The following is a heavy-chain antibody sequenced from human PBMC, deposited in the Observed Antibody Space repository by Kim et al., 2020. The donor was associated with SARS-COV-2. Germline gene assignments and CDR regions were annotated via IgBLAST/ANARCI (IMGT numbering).Heavy chain of an antibody. CDR1: GGSISSYY. J-gene: IGHJ6*02. Sequence: SETLSLTCTVSGGSISSYYWSWIRQPPGKGLEWIGYIYYSGSTNYNPSLKSRVTISVDTSKNQFSLKLSSVTAADTAVYYCARFDGGYYYGMDVWGQGTTLTVPS. CDR3: ARFDGGYYYGMDV. V-gene: IGHV4-59*13. CDR2: IYYSGST. D-gene: IGHD3-16*01.